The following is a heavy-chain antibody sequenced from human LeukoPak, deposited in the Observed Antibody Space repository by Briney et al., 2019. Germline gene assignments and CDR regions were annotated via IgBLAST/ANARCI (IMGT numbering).Heavy chain of an antibody. Sequence: ASVKVSCKASGGTFSSYAISWVRQAPGQGLEWMGGIIPIFGTANYAQKFQGGVTITADESTSTAYMELSSLRSEDTAVYYCARARDGVTTFDYWGQGTLVTVSS. CDR2: IIPIFGTA. D-gene: IGHD4-11*01. CDR1: GGTFSSYA. CDR3: ARARDGVTTFDY. V-gene: IGHV1-69*13. J-gene: IGHJ4*02.